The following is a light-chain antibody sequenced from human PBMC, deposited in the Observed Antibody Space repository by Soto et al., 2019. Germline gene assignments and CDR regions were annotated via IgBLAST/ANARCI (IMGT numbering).Light chain of an antibody. J-gene: IGKJ5*01. V-gene: IGKV1-39*01. CDR3: QQCGSSST. CDR2: AAS. CDR1: QSISSY. Sequence: IQMTQSPSSLSASVGDRVTITCRASQSISSYLNWYQQKPGRAPKLLIYAASTLQSGVPSRFSGSGSGTDFTLTISRLEPEDFAVYYCQQCGSSSTFGQGTRLEIK.